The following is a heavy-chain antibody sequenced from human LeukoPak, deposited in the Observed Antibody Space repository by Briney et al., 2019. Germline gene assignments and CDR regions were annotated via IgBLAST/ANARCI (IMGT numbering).Heavy chain of an antibody. CDR1: GLSFSTSW. V-gene: IGHV3-7*01. J-gene: IGHJ4*02. D-gene: IGHD4-11*01. Sequence: PGGSLRLSCAVSGLSFSTSWMDWVRQAPGKGLEWVASINPDESEKYSAGSVKGRFTISRDNAKNPLFLQMENLGVEDTAFYYCVRDLHYSRLDYWGQGMLVAVSS. CDR3: VRDLHYSRLDY. CDR2: INPDESEK.